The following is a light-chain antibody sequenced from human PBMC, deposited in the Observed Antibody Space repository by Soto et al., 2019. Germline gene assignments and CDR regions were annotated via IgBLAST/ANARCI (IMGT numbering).Light chain of an antibody. Sequence: QSVLTQPPSASGTPGQRLIISCSGSTSNIGSHSVNWFQHLPGTAPRLLITTNNQRPSAVPDRFSGDKSDTSASLVISGLQSEDESPYYSATLDDSPKGGVGTVTKLTVL. CDR3: ATLDDSPKGG. CDR1: TSNIGSHS. CDR2: TNN. J-gene: IGLJ1*01. V-gene: IGLV1-44*01.